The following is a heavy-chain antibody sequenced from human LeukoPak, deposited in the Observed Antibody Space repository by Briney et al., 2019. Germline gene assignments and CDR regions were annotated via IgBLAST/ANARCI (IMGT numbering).Heavy chain of an antibody. D-gene: IGHD2-21*01. CDR2: ISSSSSYI. Sequence: GGSLRLSCAASGFTFSSYSMNWVRQAPGKGLEWVSSISSSSSYIYYADSAKGRFTISRDNGDNSLYLQLTSLRAEDTAVYYCAREFRWGQGTLVTVSS. CDR3: AREFR. V-gene: IGHV3-21*06. CDR1: GFTFSSYS. J-gene: IGHJ4*02.